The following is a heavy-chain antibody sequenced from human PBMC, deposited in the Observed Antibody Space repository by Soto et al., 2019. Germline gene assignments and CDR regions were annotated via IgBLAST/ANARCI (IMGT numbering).Heavy chain of an antibody. CDR2: IIPILGIA. D-gene: IGHD4-17*01. CDR3: ARDSFDGDYPFSY. J-gene: IGHJ4*02. CDR1: GGTFSSYT. V-gene: IGHV1-69*04. Sequence: GASVKVSCKASGGTFSSYTISWVRQAPGQGLEWMGRIIPILGIANYAQKFQGRVTITADKSTSTAYMELSSLRSEDTAVYYCARDSFDGDYPFSYWGQGTLVTVSS.